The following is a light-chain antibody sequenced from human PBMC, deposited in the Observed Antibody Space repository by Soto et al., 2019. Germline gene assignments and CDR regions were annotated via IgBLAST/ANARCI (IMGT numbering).Light chain of an antibody. CDR2: DSS. J-gene: IGKJ1*01. V-gene: IGKV1-39*01. Sequence: DIQLYQSPSSLSATVEDRITITCRASQSISTYLNWYHQKPGEAPTLLVYDSSTLQSGVPSRFSGSGFGAEFTLTVSSLQPEDFATYYCQQSYSNPTWTFGQRTKVDIK. CDR3: QQSYSNPTWT. CDR1: QSISTY.